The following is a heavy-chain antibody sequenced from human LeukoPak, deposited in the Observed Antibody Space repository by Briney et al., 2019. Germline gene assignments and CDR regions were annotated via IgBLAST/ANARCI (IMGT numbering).Heavy chain of an antibody. V-gene: IGHV4-4*07. CDR2: IRSDGTT. J-gene: IGHJ6*03. CDR3: ARSTGFYTTYYMDV. D-gene: IGHD3-22*01. CDR1: VDSMGRYY. Sequence: PSETLSLTCTVSVDSMGRYYWNWLRQPAGKGLEWIGRIRSDGTTYNNPSRESAVTMSVDTSNNHFSLRLSSVTAADTAVYYCARSTGFYTTYYMDVWGKGTTVTVSS.